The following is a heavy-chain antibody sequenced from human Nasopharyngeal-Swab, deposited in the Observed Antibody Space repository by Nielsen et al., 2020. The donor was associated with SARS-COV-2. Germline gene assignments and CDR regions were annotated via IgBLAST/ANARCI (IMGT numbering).Heavy chain of an antibody. V-gene: IGHV4-30-4*01. CDR2: IYYSGST. D-gene: IGHD6-19*01. Sequence: WIRQPPGKGLEWIGYIYYSGSTYYNPSLKSRVTISVDTSKNQCSLKLSSVTAADTAVYYCARDSGVAGTKYYYYGMDVWGQGTTVTVSS. J-gene: IGHJ6*02. CDR3: ARDSGVAGTKYYYYGMDV.